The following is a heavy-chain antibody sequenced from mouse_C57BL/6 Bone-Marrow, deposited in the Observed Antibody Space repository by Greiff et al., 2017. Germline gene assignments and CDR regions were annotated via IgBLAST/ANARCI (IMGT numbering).Heavy chain of an antibody. J-gene: IGHJ3*01. CDR1: GYTFTSYW. Sequence: QVQLQQPGAELVKPGASVKMSCKASGYTFTSYWITWVKQRPGQGLEWIGDIYPGSGSTNYNEKFKSKATLTVDTSSSTAYMQLSSLTSEDSAVYYCAREGIYYGNWSWFAYWGQGTLVTVSA. CDR2: IYPGSGST. D-gene: IGHD2-1*01. V-gene: IGHV1-55*01. CDR3: AREGIYYGNWSWFAY.